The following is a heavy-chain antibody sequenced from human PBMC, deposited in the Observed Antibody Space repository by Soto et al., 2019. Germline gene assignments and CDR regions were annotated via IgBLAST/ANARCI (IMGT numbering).Heavy chain of an antibody. D-gene: IGHD6-13*01. Sequence: QGQLVQSGAEVKKPGASVKVACKASGYTFTSYGISWVRQAPGQGLEWMGWISAYNGNTNYAQKLQGRVTMTTDTSTSTAYMELRSLRSDDTAVYYCARDPVYSSSWYLSYDYYYYYGMDVWGQGTTVTVSS. V-gene: IGHV1-18*01. CDR1: GYTFTSYG. J-gene: IGHJ6*02. CDR2: ISAYNGNT. CDR3: ARDPVYSSSWYLSYDYYYYYGMDV.